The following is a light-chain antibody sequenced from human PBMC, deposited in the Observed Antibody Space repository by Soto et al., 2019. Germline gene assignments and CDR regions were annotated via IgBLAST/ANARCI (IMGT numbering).Light chain of an antibody. J-gene: IGKJ4*01. CDR3: QQANSVPF. V-gene: IGKV1-12*02. CDR1: RDINNY. CDR2: ATS. Sequence: DLQMTQSPSSVSASVGDRVTISCRASRDINNYLAWYQQKPGRAPKLLIYATSTLHTGVPSRFSGSGSGTDFTLTISTLQPDDSATYFCQQANSVPFFGGGTRVAI.